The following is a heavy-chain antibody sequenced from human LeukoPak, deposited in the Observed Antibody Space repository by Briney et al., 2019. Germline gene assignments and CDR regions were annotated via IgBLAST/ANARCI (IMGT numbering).Heavy chain of an antibody. V-gene: IGHV1-18*04. Sequence: ASVKVSCKASGNTFAGYYVHWVRQAPGQGLEWMGWINTHNGATNYAQKLQGRVTMTTDTSTSTAYMELRSLRSDDTAVYYCARGGSSGWRTPNDDYWGQGTLVTVSP. J-gene: IGHJ4*02. CDR1: GNTFAGYY. CDR2: INTHNGAT. CDR3: ARGGSSGWRTPNDDY. D-gene: IGHD6-19*01.